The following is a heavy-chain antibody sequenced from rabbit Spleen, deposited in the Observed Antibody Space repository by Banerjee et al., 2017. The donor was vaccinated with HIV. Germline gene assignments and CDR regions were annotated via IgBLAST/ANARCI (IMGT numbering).Heavy chain of an antibody. CDR1: GIDFSSYYY. V-gene: IGHV1S40*01. CDR3: ARGYGGYGYDNYFNL. Sequence: QSLEESGGDLVKPGASLTLTCTASGIDFSSYYYMCWVRQAPGKGLEWIACIDAGDGDTYYASWAKGRFTISKTSSTTVTLQMTSLTAADTATYFCARGYGGYGYDNYFNLWGQGTLVTVS. CDR2: IDAGDGDT. J-gene: IGHJ4*01. D-gene: IGHD6-1*01.